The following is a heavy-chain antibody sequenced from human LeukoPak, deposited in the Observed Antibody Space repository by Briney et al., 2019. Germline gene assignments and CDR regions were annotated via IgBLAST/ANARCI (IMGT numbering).Heavy chain of an antibody. CDR3: AKEYCTTTNCLGD. Sequence: GGSLRLSCVASGFTFRSYAMHWVRQAPGKGLEWVAVISHDGSEKYYADSVKGRFTISRDNSKNTLYLQMNSLRAEDTAVYYCAKEYCTTTNCLGDWGLGTLVTVSS. D-gene: IGHD2-2*01. J-gene: IGHJ4*02. CDR2: ISHDGSEK. V-gene: IGHV3-30*04. CDR1: GFTFRSYA.